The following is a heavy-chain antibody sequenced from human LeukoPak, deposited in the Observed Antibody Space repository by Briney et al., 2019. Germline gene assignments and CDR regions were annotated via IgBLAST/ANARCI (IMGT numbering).Heavy chain of an antibody. CDR2: ISGSDRST. Sequence: GGSLRLSCAASGFAFSSYAMSWVRQAPGKGLEWVSAISGSDRSTYYADSVKGRFTISRDNSKNTLYLQMNSLRAEDTAVYYCSLERSGYYFDYWGQGTLVTVSS. CDR1: GFAFSSYA. V-gene: IGHV3-23*01. CDR3: SLERSGYYFDY. D-gene: IGHD3-22*01. J-gene: IGHJ4*02.